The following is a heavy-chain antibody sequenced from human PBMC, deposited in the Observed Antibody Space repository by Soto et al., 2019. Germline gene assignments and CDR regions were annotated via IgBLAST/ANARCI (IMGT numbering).Heavy chain of an antibody. CDR1: RFLLSSTVVG. D-gene: IGHD3-9*01. CDR3: AHSYNDNLTGSQFFGY. V-gene: IGHV2-5*02. J-gene: IGHJ4*01. Sequence: GPTLDHHTQTVTLNCPFSRFLLSSTVVGIGWIRQPPGKALEWLALIYCDDDTGYSPSLLTSLTIHTETSDNQVVLRMTNMDPVDRATYYCAHSYNDNLTGSQFFGYWGHGAVVTVSS. CDR2: IYCDDDT.